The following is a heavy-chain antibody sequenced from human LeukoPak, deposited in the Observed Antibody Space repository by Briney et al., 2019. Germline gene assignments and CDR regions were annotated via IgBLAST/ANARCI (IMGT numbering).Heavy chain of an antibody. CDR2: IRYDGSNK. Sequence: PGGSLRLSCLASGFTFSNYGMHWVRQAPGKGLEWVTFIRYDGSNKFYADSVKGRFTISRDNSKNTLYLQMNSLRADDTAIYYCAKRDFWGQGTLVTVSS. CDR3: AKRDF. V-gene: IGHV3-30*02. CDR1: GFTFSNYG. J-gene: IGHJ4*02.